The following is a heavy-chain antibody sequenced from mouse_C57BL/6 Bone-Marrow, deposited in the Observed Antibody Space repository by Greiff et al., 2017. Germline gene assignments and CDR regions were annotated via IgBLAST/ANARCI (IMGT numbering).Heavy chain of an antibody. CDR2: IYPGDGDT. J-gene: IGHJ4*01. CDR3: ARRGFRDAMDY. CDR1: GYAFSSSW. Sequence: VQVVESGPELVKPGASVKISCKASGYAFSSSWMNWVKQRPGKGLEWIGRIYPGDGDTNYNGKFKGKATLTADKSSSTAYMQLSSLTSEDSAVYFCARRGFRDAMDYWGQGTSVTVSS. V-gene: IGHV1-82*01.